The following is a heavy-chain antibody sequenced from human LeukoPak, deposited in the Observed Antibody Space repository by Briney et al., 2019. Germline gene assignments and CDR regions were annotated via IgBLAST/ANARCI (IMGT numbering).Heavy chain of an antibody. CDR2: IYHSGST. CDR3: ARDPWGIGPAFDY. Sequence: PSQTLSLTCTVSGGSFNSGNYYWSWIRQPPGKGLEWIGYIYHSGSTYYNPSLKSRVTISVDRSKNQFSLKLSSVTAADTAVYHCARDPWGIGPAFDYWGRGTLVTVSS. CDR1: GGSFNSGNYY. V-gene: IGHV4-30-2*01. D-gene: IGHD1-26*01. J-gene: IGHJ4*02.